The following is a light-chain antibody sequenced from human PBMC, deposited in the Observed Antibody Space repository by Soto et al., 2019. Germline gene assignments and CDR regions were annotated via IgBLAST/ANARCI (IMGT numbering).Light chain of an antibody. V-gene: IGKV2-28*01. CDR3: MQPLQSWT. CDR1: QSLLNSNGYND. CDR2: LGS. Sequence: DIVMTQSPLYLPVTPGEPASISCISSQSLLNSNGYNDLDGSLPKPGQSPQLRIYLGSNRASGVPDRFSGSGSGTDFTLKISRLEAEEVGVYYCMQPLQSWTFGQGTKVDIK. J-gene: IGKJ1*01.